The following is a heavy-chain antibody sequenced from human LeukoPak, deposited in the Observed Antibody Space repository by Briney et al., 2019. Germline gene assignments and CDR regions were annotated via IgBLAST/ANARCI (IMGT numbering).Heavy chain of an antibody. Sequence: GGSLRPSCAASGFTFSSYGMHWVRQAPGKGLEWVAVIWYDGSNKYYADSVKGRFTISRDNSKNTLYLQMNSLRAEDTAVYYCARESGSYGDNWFDPWGQGTLVTVSS. CDR2: IWYDGSNK. V-gene: IGHV3-33*01. CDR1: GFTFSSYG. D-gene: IGHD1-26*01. J-gene: IGHJ5*02. CDR3: ARESGSYGDNWFDP.